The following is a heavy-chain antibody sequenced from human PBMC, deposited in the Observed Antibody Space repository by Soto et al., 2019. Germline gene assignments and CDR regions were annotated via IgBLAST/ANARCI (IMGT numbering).Heavy chain of an antibody. CDR2: ISWNSGSI. J-gene: IGHJ4*02. CDR1: GFTFDDYA. Sequence: GGSLRLSCAASGFTFDDYAMHWVRQAPGKGLEWVSGISWNSGSIGYADSVKGRFTISRDNAKNSLYLQMNSLRAEDTALYYCAKDRNMKYYDFWSGYSGPRYYFDYWGQGTLVTVSS. CDR3: AKDRNMKYYDFWSGYSGPRYYFDY. V-gene: IGHV3-9*01. D-gene: IGHD3-3*01.